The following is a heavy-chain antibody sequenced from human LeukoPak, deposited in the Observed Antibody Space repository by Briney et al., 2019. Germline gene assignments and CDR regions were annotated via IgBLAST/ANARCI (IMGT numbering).Heavy chain of an antibody. V-gene: IGHV3-11*01. CDR1: GFTFSNYA. Sequence: GRSLRLSCAASGFTFSNYAMTWVRQAPGKGLEWVSYISSGGSTIYYADSVKGRFTISRGNAKNSLYLQMNSLRAEDTAVYYCARGGYEQFSMPWDYWGQGTLVTVSS. CDR3: ARGGYEQFSMPWDY. D-gene: IGHD2/OR15-2a*01. CDR2: ISSGGSTI. J-gene: IGHJ4*02.